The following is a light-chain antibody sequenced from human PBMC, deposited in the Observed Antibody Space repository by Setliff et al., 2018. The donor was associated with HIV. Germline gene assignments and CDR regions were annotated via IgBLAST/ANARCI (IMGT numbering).Light chain of an antibody. CDR2: DVT. Sequence: QSVLTQPRSVSGSPGQSVTISCTGTASDIGNYKYVSWYQQQPDKAPKLIIYDVTKRPSGVPDRFSGSKSGNTASLTISGLQPEDEADYYCSSYTSSSTRVFGTGTKVTVL. CDR1: ASDIGNYKY. V-gene: IGLV2-11*01. J-gene: IGLJ1*01. CDR3: SSYTSSSTRV.